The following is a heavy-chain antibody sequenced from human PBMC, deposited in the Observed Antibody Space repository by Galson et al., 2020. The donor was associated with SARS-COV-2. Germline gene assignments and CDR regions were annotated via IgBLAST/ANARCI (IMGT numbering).Heavy chain of an antibody. V-gene: IGHV3-7*03. Sequence: GGSLRLSCAASGFTFSSYWMSWVRQAPGKGLEWVANIKQDGSEKYYVDSVKGRFTISRDNAKNSLYLQMNSLRAEDTAVYYCASSSSYYDSRGWGPDAFDIWGQGTMVTVSS. CDR1: GFTFSSYW. D-gene: IGHD3-22*01. CDR2: IKQDGSEK. J-gene: IGHJ3*02. CDR3: ASSSSYYDSRGWGPDAFDI.